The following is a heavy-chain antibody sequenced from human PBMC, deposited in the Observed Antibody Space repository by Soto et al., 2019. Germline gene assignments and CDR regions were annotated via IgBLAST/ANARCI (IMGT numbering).Heavy chain of an antibody. Sequence: PSETLSLTCTVSGGSISSYYWSWIRQPPGKGLEWIGYIYYSGSTNYNPSLKSRVTISVDTSKNQFSLKLSSVTAADTAVYYCARARITIFGVVTYYYGMDVWGQGTTVTVSS. CDR3: ARARITIFGVVTYYYGMDV. CDR2: IYYSGST. J-gene: IGHJ6*02. V-gene: IGHV4-59*01. D-gene: IGHD3-3*01. CDR1: GGSISSYY.